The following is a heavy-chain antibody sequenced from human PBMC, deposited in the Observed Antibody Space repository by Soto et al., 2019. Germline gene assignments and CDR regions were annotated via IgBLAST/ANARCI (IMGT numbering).Heavy chain of an antibody. CDR2: ISGSGGST. J-gene: IGHJ6*03. CDR1: GFTFSSYA. Sequence: GGSLRLSCAASGFTFSSYAMSWVRQAPGKGLEWVSAISGSGGSTYYADSVKGRFTISRDNSKNTLYLQMNSLRAEDTAVYYCAKDGGITGTRYYYYYYMDVWGKGTTVTVSS. V-gene: IGHV3-23*01. D-gene: IGHD1-7*01. CDR3: AKDGGITGTRYYYYYYMDV.